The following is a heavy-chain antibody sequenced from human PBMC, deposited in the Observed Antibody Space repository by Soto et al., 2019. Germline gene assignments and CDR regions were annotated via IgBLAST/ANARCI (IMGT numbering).Heavy chain of an antibody. D-gene: IGHD3-16*02. V-gene: IGHV1-69*12. CDR2: IIPIFGTA. CDR1: GGTFSSYG. Sequence: QVQLVQSGAEVKKPGSSVKVSCNTSGGTFSSYGISWVRQAPGQGLEWMGEIIPIFGTANYAQKFQGRVTITADVSTHIVYMQLSSLRSDDTAVYYCARGSLGELSSYRNYYYYQMDVWGQGTTVTVSS. CDR3: ARGSLGELSSYRNYYYYQMDV. J-gene: IGHJ6*02.